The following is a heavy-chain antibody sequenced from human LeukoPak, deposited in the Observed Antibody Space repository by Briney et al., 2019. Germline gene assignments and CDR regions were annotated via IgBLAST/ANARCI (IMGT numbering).Heavy chain of an antibody. D-gene: IGHD3-16*02. CDR1: GGSISSSSYY. CDR2: IYYSGST. J-gene: IGHJ4*02. Sequence: PSETLSLTCTVSGGSISSSSYYWGWIPPPQGKGLEWIGSIYYSGSTYYNPSLKSRVTISVDTSKNQFSLHLSSVTAADTAVYDCARHGGYYDYVWGSYRLDYFDYWGQGTLVTVSS. V-gene: IGHV4-39*01. CDR3: ARHGGYYDYVWGSYRLDYFDY.